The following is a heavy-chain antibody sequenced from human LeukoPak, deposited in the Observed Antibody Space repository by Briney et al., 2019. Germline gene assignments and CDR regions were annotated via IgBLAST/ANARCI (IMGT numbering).Heavy chain of an antibody. CDR3: ARERDQLRADAFDI. J-gene: IGHJ3*02. CDR2: IIPILGIA. CDR1: GGTFSSYA. V-gene: IGHV1-69*04. D-gene: IGHD2-2*01. Sequence: GASVKVSCKASGGTFSSYAISWVRQAPGQGLEWMGRIIPILGIANYAQKFQGRVTITADKSTSTAYMELSSLRSEDTAVYYCARERDQLRADAFDIRGQGTMVTVSS.